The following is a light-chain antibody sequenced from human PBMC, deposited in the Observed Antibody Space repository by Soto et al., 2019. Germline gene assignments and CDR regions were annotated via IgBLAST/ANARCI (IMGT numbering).Light chain of an antibody. Sequence: QSVLTQPPSASGTPGQRVTISCSGSSSNIGTNTDIWYQQLPGAAPQLLIYSDNHRPSAVPDRCSGSKSGTSASLAVSGVQSEDEDDYYCSAWDVSLLVFGGGSKVTVL. CDR3: SAWDVSLLV. J-gene: IGLJ2*01. V-gene: IGLV1-44*01. CDR1: SSNIGTNT. CDR2: SDN.